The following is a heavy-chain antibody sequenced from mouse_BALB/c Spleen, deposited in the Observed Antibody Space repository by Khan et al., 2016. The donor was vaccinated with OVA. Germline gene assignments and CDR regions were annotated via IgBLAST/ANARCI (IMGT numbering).Heavy chain of an antibody. CDR3: ARTARIKY. J-gene: IGHJ2*01. CDR1: GYSITSGYG. CDR2: ITYSGST. Sequence: EVQLQESGPGLVKPSQSLSLTCTVTGYSITSGYGRNWIRQFPGNKLEWMGYITYSGSTNYNPSLKSRISITRDTSKNQFFLQLNSVTTEDTATYYCARTARIKYWGQGTTLTVSS. D-gene: IGHD1-2*01. V-gene: IGHV3-1*02.